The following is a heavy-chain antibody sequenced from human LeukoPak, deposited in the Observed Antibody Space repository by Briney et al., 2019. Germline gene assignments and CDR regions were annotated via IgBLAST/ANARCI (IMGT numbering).Heavy chain of an antibody. CDR3: ARENYYDSSGYAYYYYGMDV. J-gene: IGHJ6*02. CDR2: INHSGST. CDR1: GGSFSGYY. D-gene: IGHD3-22*01. Sequence: SETLSLTCAVYGGSFSGYYWSWIRQPPGKGLGWIGEINHSGSTNYNPSLKSRVTISVDTSKNQFSLKLSSVTAADTAVYYCARENYYDSSGYAYYYYGMDVWGQGTTVTVSS. V-gene: IGHV4-34*01.